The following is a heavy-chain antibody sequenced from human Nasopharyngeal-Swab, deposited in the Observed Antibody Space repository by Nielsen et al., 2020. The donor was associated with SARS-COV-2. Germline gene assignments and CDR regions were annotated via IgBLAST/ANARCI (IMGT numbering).Heavy chain of an antibody. CDR2: MNPNSGNT. V-gene: IGHV1-8*01. CDR3: ARASVAGPSTIFGVVDDAFDI. Sequence: AAAKVPCKAAGYTFTSNDINWVRQATGQGRERMGWMNPNSGNTGYAQKFQGRVTMTRNTSISTAYMELSSLRSEDTAVYYCARASVAGPSTIFGVVDDAFDIWGQGTMVTVSS. CDR1: GYTFTSND. J-gene: IGHJ3*02. D-gene: IGHD3-3*01.